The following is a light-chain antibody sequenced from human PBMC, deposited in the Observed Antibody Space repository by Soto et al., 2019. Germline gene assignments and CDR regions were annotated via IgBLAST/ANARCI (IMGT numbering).Light chain of an antibody. CDR2: DAS. J-gene: IGKJ4*01. V-gene: IGKV1-33*01. CDR1: QDISDY. Sequence: DVQMTQSPSSLSASVGDRVTITCRASQDISDYLNWYQQRPGKAPNLLIYDASNLETGVPSRFSRSGSATHFTLTISSLQPEDSATYYCQQFDDLPLTFGGGTKVEI. CDR3: QQFDDLPLT.